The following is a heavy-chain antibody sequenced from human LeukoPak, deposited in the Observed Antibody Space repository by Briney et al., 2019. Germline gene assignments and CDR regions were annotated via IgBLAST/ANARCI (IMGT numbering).Heavy chain of an antibody. J-gene: IGHJ4*02. CDR3: ARDRKTSGYSYFDY. CDR2: TSYYGRNK. CDR1: GFNFSSYA. Sequence: GRALRLSCAASGFNFSSYALHWVRQAPGKGLEGVASTSYYGRNKFYANSVKGRYTISRDNSKNTLFLQMNSLRAEDTAVYYCARDRKTSGYSYFDYWGQGTLVTVSS. V-gene: IGHV3-30*04. D-gene: IGHD3-9*01.